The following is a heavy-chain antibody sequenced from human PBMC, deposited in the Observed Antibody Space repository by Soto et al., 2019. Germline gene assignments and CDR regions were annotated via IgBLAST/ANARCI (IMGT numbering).Heavy chain of an antibody. D-gene: IGHD6-13*01. CDR3: ARDFGSTWYNPLDH. CDR1: GFTFSSCG. CDR2: IWYDGSNK. J-gene: IGHJ4*02. V-gene: IGHV3-33*01. Sequence: PGGSLRLSCAASGFTFSSCGIHWVRQAPGKGLEWVAFIWYDGSNKYYADSVKGRFTISRDNSKNTLYLQMNSLRVEDTAVYYCARDFGSTWYNPLDHWGQGTLVTVSS.